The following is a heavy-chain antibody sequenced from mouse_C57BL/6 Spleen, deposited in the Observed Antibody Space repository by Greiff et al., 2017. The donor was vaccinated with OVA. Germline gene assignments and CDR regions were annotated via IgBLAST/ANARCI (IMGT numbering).Heavy chain of an antibody. V-gene: IGHV1-82*01. Sequence: VKVVESGPELVKPGASVKISCKASGYAFSSSWMNWVKQRPGKGLEWIGRIYPGDGDTNYNGKFKGKATLTADKSSSTAYMQLSSLTSEDSAVYFCARPYYDPRGAMDYWGQGTSVTVSS. D-gene: IGHD2-4*01. J-gene: IGHJ4*01. CDR1: GYAFSSSW. CDR3: ARPYYDPRGAMDY. CDR2: IYPGDGDT.